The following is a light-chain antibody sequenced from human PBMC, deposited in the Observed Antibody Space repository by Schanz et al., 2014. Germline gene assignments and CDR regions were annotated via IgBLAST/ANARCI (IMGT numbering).Light chain of an antibody. CDR1: SNDIGDYNY. J-gene: IGLJ2*01. CDR3: CSYADTYTSLV. Sequence: QSALTQPRSVSGSPGQSVTISCTGTSNDIGDYNYVSWYQQHPGKAPKVMIYDVNKRPSGVPDRFSGSKSGNTASLTISGVQAYDEEQYYCCSYADTYTSLVFGGGTKVTVL. CDR2: DVN. V-gene: IGLV2-11*01.